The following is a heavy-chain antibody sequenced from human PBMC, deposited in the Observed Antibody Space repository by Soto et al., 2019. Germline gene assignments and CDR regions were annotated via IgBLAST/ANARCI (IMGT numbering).Heavy chain of an antibody. CDR3: ASSGSYSPPYYYYGMDV. CDR2: INPSGGST. V-gene: IGHV1-46*01. Sequence: ASVKVSGKASGYTFTSYYMHWVRQAPGQGLEWMGIINPSGGSTSYAQKFQGRVTMTRDTSTSTVYMELSSLRSEDTAVYYCASSGSYSPPYYYYGMDVWGQGTTVTSP. CDR1: GYTFTSYY. J-gene: IGHJ6*02. D-gene: IGHD1-26*01.